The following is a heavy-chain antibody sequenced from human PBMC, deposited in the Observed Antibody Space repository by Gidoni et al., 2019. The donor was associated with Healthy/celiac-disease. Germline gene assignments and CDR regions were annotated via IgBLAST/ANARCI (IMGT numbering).Heavy chain of an antibody. V-gene: IGHV4-59*01. CDR1: GGSIRSYY. Sequence: QVQLQESGPLLVKPSETLSLTCTFSGGSIRSYYWSWIRPPPGKGLEWIGYIYYSGSTNYNPSLKRRVTISVDTSKNQFSLKLSSVTAADTAVYYCAASIAAANFAFDYWGQGTLVTVSS. D-gene: IGHD6-13*01. CDR3: AASIAAANFAFDY. J-gene: IGHJ4*02. CDR2: IYYSGST.